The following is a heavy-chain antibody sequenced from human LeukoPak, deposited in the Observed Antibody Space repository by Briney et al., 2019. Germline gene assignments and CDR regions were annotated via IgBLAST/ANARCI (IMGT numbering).Heavy chain of an antibody. CDR2: INPNSGGT. J-gene: IGHJ4*02. Sequence: ASVKVSCKASGCTFTRYYMHWVRQAPGQGLEGMGWINPNSGGTNYAQKFQGRITMTRETSISTAYMELSRLRSDDTAVYYCARDGDDILTEKTNFDYWGQGTRVTVSS. D-gene: IGHD3-9*01. CDR3: ARDGDDILTEKTNFDY. CDR1: GCTFTRYY. V-gene: IGHV1-2*02.